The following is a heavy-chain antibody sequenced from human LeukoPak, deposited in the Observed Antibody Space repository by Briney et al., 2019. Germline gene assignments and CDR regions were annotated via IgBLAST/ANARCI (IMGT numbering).Heavy chain of an antibody. V-gene: IGHV5-51*01. CDR3: ARQESEMTTPANRYFDH. Sequence: GEPLKISCKASGYSFTSYWIGWVRQMPGKGLEWMGIVYPDDSDVRYNPSFQGQVTISADKSINTAYLQWSSLKASDSAVYYCARQESEMTTPANRYFDHWGQGTWSPSPQ. D-gene: IGHD5-24*01. CDR2: VYPDDSDV. J-gene: IGHJ4*02. CDR1: GYSFTSYW.